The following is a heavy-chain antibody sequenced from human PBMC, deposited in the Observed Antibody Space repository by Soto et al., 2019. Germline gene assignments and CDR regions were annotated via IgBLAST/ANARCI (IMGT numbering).Heavy chain of an antibody. CDR2: IKSKTDDEAT. V-gene: IGHV3-15*01. J-gene: IGHJ4*02. CDR3: TTSGSDTTMVNYFDY. D-gene: IGHD5-18*01. Sequence: EVQLEESGGGLVKPGGSLRLSCAASGFTFSNAWMSWVRQAPGKGLEWVGRIKSKTDDEATDYATPVKGRFTVSRDDSKNTQYLQMNSLKPEDTAVYFCTTSGSDTTMVNYFDYWGQGTLVTVSS. CDR1: GFTFSNAW.